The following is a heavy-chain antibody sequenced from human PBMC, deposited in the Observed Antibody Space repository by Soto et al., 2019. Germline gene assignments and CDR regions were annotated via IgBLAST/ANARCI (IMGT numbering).Heavy chain of an antibody. V-gene: IGHV4-59*01. CDR3: GRSGDSSCYYYVYDY. CDR1: GGSINTYY. Sequence: PSETLSLTCTVSGGSINTYYWSWILQAPGKGLEWIGHIYSSGSTNYNPSLKSRGTISGDTSKNRFSLALGPVTAADTAGCFCGRSGDSSCYYYVYDYWGQGTLSAVSS. D-gene: IGHD3-22*01. J-gene: IGHJ4*02. CDR2: IYSSGST.